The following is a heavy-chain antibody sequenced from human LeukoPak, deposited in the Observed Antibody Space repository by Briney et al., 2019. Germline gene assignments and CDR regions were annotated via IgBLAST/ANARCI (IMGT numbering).Heavy chain of an antibody. J-gene: IGHJ5*02. CDR3: ARTENYIPEDCFDP. D-gene: IGHD5-24*01. CDR1: GGSISSSSYC. Sequence: SETLSLTCTVSGGSISSSSYCWGWIRQPPGKGLEWIGSICYSGSTFYNPSLKSRVTLSVDTSKNQFSLELSSVTAADTALYYCARTENYIPEDCFDPWGQGTLVTVSS. CDR2: ICYSGST. V-gene: IGHV4-39*01.